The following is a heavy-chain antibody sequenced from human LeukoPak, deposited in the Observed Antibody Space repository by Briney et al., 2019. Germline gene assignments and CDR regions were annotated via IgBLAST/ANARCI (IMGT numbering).Heavy chain of an antibody. D-gene: IGHD6-13*01. CDR3: ARDLTGIAAAGYYYYYMDV. CDR2: IKEDGSEK. Sequence: GGSLRLPCAASGFPFSNYYMNWVRQAPGKGLEWVGNIKEDGSEKYYVDFVKGRFTISRDNANNSLYLQMNSLRAEDTAVYYCARDLTGIAAAGYYYYYMDVWGKGTTVTVSS. V-gene: IGHV3-7*01. CDR1: GFPFSNYY. J-gene: IGHJ6*03.